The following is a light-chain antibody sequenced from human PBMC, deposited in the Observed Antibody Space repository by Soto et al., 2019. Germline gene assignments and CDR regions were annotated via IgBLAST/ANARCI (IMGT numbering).Light chain of an antibody. J-gene: IGKJ4*01. CDR3: HQGSSFPLT. CDR1: EGISSW. V-gene: IGKV1-12*01. CDR2: AAA. Sequence: DIQLPRCPCSVSASVVDRVAIGCLASEGISSWLGWYQKKPGQAPKVLIFAAASLQSGVPPRFSGSEYGTEFTITISSLQPEEVATYYCHQGSSFPLTLGGRSK.